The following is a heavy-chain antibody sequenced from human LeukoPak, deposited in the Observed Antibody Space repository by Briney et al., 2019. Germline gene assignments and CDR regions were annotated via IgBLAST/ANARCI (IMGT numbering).Heavy chain of an antibody. CDR3: ARVTPITTMIVVVPPHFDY. D-gene: IGHD3-22*01. CDR2: IYYSGST. V-gene: IGHV4-31*03. Sequence: SETLSLTCTVSGASISSNDYYWGWIRQHPGKGLEWIGYIYYSGSTYYNPSLKSRVTISVDTSKNQFSLKLSSVTAADTAVYYCARVTPITTMIVVVPPHFDYWGQGTLVTVSS. J-gene: IGHJ4*02. CDR1: GASISSNDYY.